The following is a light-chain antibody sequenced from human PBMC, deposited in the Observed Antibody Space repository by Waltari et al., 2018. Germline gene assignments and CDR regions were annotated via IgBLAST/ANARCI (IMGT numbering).Light chain of an antibody. Sequence: QSVLTQPPSASGTPGQRVTISCSGTSSNIGSHTVNWYQNLPGTAPKLLIYSNDERPSGVPDRFSGSKSGTSASLAISGLQSEDEADYYCATWDDGLNGLSLSGLVVFGGGTKLTVL. V-gene: IGLV1-44*01. CDR1: SSNIGSHT. CDR2: SND. CDR3: ATWDDGLNGLSLSGLVV. J-gene: IGLJ2*01.